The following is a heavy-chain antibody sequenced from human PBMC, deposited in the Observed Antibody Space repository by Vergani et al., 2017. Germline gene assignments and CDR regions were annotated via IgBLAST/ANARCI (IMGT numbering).Heavy chain of an antibody. CDR1: GFTVSSNY. Sequence: EVQLVESGGGLIQPGGSLRLSCAASGFTVSSNYMSWVRQAPGKGLEWVSAISGSGGSTYYADSVKGRFTISRDNSKNTLYLQMNSLRAEDTAVYYCAKDRVSRTTGSRLLDYWGQGTLVTVSS. D-gene: IGHD1-1*01. J-gene: IGHJ4*02. CDR3: AKDRVSRTTGSRLLDY. CDR2: ISGSGGST. V-gene: IGHV3-23*04.